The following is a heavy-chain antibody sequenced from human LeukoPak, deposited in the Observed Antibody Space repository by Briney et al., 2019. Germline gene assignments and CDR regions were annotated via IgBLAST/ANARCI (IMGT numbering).Heavy chain of an antibody. CDR1: TFTFSNYS. D-gene: IGHD6-13*01. CDR3: ARVAAGIDY. CDR2: ISSSSKVI. V-gene: IGHV3-48*01. J-gene: IGHJ4*02. Sequence: GGSLRLSCAASTFTFSNYSMTWVRQAPGKGLDWISYISSSSKVIYYADSVRGRFTISRDNAKNSLYLQMNSLRAEDTAVYYCARVAAGIDYWGQGTLVTVSS.